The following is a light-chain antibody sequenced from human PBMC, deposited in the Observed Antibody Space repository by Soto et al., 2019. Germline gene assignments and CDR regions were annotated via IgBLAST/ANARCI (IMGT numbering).Light chain of an antibody. V-gene: IGLV2-14*01. CDR1: SSDVGGYNY. CDR3: SSYISSITVEGVI. Sequence: QSALTQPASVSGSPGQSISISFTGTSSDVGGYNYVSWYQQYPGKAPKLIIYEVSHRPSGVSNRFSGSKSGNTASLTISGLQTEDEGDYYCSSYISSITVEGVIFGGGTKLTVL. CDR2: EVS. J-gene: IGLJ2*01.